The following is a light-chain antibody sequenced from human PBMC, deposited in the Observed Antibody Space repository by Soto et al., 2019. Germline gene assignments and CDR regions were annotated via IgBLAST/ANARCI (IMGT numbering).Light chain of an antibody. V-gene: IGKV3-11*01. Sequence: EIFLTQSPATLSLSPGERATLSCRASQSVSSYLAWYQQKPGQAPRLLIYDASNRATGIPARFSGSGSGTDFTLTISSLEPEDFAVYYCQQRSNWPPTFGGGTKVDI. CDR2: DAS. CDR3: QQRSNWPPT. CDR1: QSVSSY. J-gene: IGKJ4*01.